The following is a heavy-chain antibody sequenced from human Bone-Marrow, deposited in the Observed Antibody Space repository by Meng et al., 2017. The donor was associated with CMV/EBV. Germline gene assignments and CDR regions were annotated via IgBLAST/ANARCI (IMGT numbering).Heavy chain of an antibody. V-gene: IGHV3-23*01. D-gene: IGHD3-3*01. CDR3: AKGGGSGYSN. Sequence: EVHLLESGGGLVQPGGSLRLSCAASGFTFSTYAMTWVRQAPGKGLEWVSGISGSGGSTYYADSVKGRFTISRDNSKNTLYLQMNSLRAEDTAVYYCAKGGGSGYSNWGQGTLVTVSS. CDR1: GFTFSTYA. CDR2: ISGSGGST. J-gene: IGHJ4*02.